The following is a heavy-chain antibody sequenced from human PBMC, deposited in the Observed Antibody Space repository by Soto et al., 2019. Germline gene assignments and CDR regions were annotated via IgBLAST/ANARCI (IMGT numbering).Heavy chain of an antibody. CDR3: ARGGYCSGGSRYNYYYYYMDV. CDR1: GFTFSSYG. D-gene: IGHD2-15*01. V-gene: IGHV3-33*01. J-gene: IGHJ6*03. Sequence: QVQLVESGGGVVQPGRSLRLSCAASGFTFSSYGMHWVRQAPGKGLEWVAVIWYDGSNKYYPDSVKGRFTISRDNYKNTLYLQMNSLRAEDRGVYYCARGGYCSGGSRYNYYYYYMDVWGKGTTVSVCS. CDR2: IWYDGSNK.